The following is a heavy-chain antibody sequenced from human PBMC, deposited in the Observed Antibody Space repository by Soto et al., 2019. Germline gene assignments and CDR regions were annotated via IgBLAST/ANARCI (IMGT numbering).Heavy chain of an antibody. V-gene: IGHV4-59*01. D-gene: IGHD6-19*01. CDR1: GDSISTYY. CDR3: ARRYSSAWLFDY. Sequence: QVQLQESGPGLVKPSETLSLTCTVSGDSISTYYWSWIRQPPGKGLEWIGYIYYSGSTNYNPSLKSRVTISVDTSKNQFSLKLTSMTAADTAVYYCARRYSSAWLFDYWGQGTLVTVSS. J-gene: IGHJ4*02. CDR2: IYYSGST.